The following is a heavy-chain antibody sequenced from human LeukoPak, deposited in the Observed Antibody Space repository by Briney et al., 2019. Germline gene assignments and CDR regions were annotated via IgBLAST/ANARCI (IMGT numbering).Heavy chain of an antibody. CDR1: GGSISSYY. D-gene: IGHD2-21*02. CDR2: IYYSGST. J-gene: IGHJ5*02. V-gene: IGHV4-59*01. Sequence: SETLSLTCTVSGGSISSYYWSWIRQPPGKGLEWIGYIYYSGSTNYNPSLKSRVTISVDTSKNQFSLKLSSVTAADTAVYYCARQRDCGGDGYPHPGRVYWFDPWGQGTLVTVSS. CDR3: ARQRDCGGDGYPHPGRVYWFDP.